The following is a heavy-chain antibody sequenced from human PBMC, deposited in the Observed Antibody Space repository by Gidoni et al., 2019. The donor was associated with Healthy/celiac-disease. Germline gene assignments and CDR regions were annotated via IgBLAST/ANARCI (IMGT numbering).Heavy chain of an antibody. CDR1: GFTFSIYD. CDR3: ARDRGVVVVAARYYGMDV. Sequence: EVQLVESGGGLVQPGGSLRLSCAAFGFTFSIYDRNWVRKAPGKGLEWVSYISRSGSTIYYADSVKGRFTISRDNAKNSLYLQMNSLRAEDTAVYYCARDRGVVVVAARYYGMDVWGQGTTVTVSS. J-gene: IGHJ6*02. V-gene: IGHV3-48*03. D-gene: IGHD2-15*01. CDR2: ISRSGSTI.